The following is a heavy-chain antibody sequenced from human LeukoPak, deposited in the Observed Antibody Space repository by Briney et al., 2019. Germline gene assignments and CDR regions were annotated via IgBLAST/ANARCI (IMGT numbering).Heavy chain of an antibody. CDR1: GFNSEDHA. D-gene: IGHD3-22*01. V-gene: IGHV3-9*02. Sequence: SLRLSCVVSGFNSEDHAMHWVRQAPGKGLEWVSGIYWSSSGAGYADSVKGRFTISRDNAKNSLYLQMNSLRAEDTAVYYCARVITMIVVGPGYMDVWGQGTTVTVSS. CDR3: ARVITMIVVGPGYMDV. J-gene: IGHJ6*02. CDR2: IYWSSSGA.